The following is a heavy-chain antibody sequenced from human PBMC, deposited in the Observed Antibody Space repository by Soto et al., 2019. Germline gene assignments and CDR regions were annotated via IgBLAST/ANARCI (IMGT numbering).Heavy chain of an antibody. CDR3: VCDS. J-gene: IGHJ5*01. CDR1: GSGFTRQC. V-gene: IGHV1-69*13. Sequence: GASVNVDWKGGGSGFTRQCFNWVRRAPGEGIEWVGGIVPIYRTADYAQKFQGRVTITADESARTSYMELRSLKSQDTPVYYCVCDS. CDR2: IVPIYRTA.